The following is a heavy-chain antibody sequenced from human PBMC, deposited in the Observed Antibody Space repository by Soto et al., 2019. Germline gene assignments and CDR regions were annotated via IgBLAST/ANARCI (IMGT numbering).Heavy chain of an antibody. CDR3: ARDWSNYVGSYYGMDV. V-gene: IGHV3-30-3*01. CDR2: ISYDGSNK. Sequence: QVQLVESGGGVVQPGRSLRLSCAASGFTFSNYAMHWVRQAPGKGLEWVAVISYDGSNKYYADSVKGRFTISRDNSKNTLYLKMNSLRAEDTAVYYCARDWSNYVGSYYGMDVWGQGTTVTVSS. J-gene: IGHJ6*02. D-gene: IGHD4-4*01. CDR1: GFTFSNYA.